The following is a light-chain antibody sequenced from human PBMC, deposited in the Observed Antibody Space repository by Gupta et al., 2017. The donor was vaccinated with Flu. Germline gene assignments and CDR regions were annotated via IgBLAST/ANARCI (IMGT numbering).Light chain of an antibody. V-gene: IGKV1-39*01. J-gene: IGKJ1*01. CDR1: QSISSY. CDR3: QQSYSTPQT. Sequence: DIQMTQSPSSLSASVGDRVTITCRASQSISSYLNWYQQKPGKAPKLLIYAASSLRSGVPSRFSGSGSGTDFTLTISSLQPEDFATYYCQQSYSTPQTFGQGTTVEIK. CDR2: AAS.